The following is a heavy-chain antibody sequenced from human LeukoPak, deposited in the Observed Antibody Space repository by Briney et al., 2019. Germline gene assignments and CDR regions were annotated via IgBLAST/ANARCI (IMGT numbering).Heavy chain of an antibody. V-gene: IGHV4-39*07. CDR3: ARELLSCSGSSCQSGDY. D-gene: IGHD2-15*01. Sequence: SATLSLTCTVSGGSVSSSSYYWGWIRQPPGKALEWIGTTYYNGATRYNPSHNSRATISVDTSKNQFSLKLNSMTAADTTVYYCARELLSCSGSSCQSGDYWGQGTLVTVSS. CDR2: TYYNGAT. CDR1: GGSVSSSSYY. J-gene: IGHJ4*02.